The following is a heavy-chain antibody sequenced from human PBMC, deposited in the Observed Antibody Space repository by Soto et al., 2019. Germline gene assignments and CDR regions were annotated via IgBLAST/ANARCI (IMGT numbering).Heavy chain of an antibody. CDR3: AGPGYSSQAY. Sequence: EVQLVESGGGLIQPGGSLRLSCAASGFSVSSNYMSWVRQAPGKGLECVSVIYSGGSTYFPDSVKGRFTIARDNSKNTLYLQMNSLRVEDTAVYYCAGPGYSSQAYWGQGTLVTVSS. D-gene: IGHD5-18*01. CDR2: IYSGGST. V-gene: IGHV3-53*02. CDR1: GFSVSSNY. J-gene: IGHJ4*02.